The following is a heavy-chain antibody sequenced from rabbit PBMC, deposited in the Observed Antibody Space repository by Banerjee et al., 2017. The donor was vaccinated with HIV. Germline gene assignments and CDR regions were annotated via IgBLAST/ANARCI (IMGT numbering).Heavy chain of an antibody. V-gene: IGHV1S45*01. CDR1: GFSFSSGYD. D-gene: IGHD7-1*01. CDR2: IGTGFGDT. J-gene: IGHJ4*01. CDR3: ARETWGVTGNYGL. Sequence: QEQLVESGGGLVKPGASLTLTCTASGFSFSSGYDMCWVRQAPGKGLEWIACIGTGFGDTYYANWAKGRFTISKTSSTTVTLQVTSLTAADTATYFCARETWGVTGNYGLWGQGTLVT.